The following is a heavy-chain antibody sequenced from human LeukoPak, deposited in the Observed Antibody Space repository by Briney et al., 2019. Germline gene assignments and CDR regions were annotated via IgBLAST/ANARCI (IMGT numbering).Heavy chain of an antibody. Sequence: GGSLRLSCAASGFTFSNYYMSWVRQAPGKGLEWVANIKVDGSAKHYVDSVKGRFTISRDNAKNILYLQMNSLRAEDAAVYYCARDSVAVSGDFDYWGQGTLVTVSS. D-gene: IGHD6-19*01. CDR2: IKVDGSAK. CDR1: GFTFSNYY. V-gene: IGHV3-7*01. J-gene: IGHJ4*02. CDR3: ARDSVAVSGDFDY.